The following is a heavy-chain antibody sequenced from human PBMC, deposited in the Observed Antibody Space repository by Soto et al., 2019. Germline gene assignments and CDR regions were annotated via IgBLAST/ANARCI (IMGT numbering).Heavy chain of an antibody. CDR1: GYTFTGYG. CDR2: ISAYNGNT. CDR3: VVAAQPYYFDY. J-gene: IGHJ4*02. D-gene: IGHD2-15*01. V-gene: IGHV1-18*01. Sequence: QVKLVQSGAEVKKPGASVKVSCKASGYTFTGYGISWVRQAPGQGLEWMGWISAYNGNTNYAQKLQGRVTMTTDTSTSTADMDLRSLRSDDTAVYYCVVAAQPYYFDYWGQGTLVTVSS.